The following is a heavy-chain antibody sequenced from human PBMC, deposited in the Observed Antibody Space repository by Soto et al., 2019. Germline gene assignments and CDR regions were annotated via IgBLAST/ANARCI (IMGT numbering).Heavy chain of an antibody. CDR1: GGSIISGDHS. D-gene: IGHD3-16*01. J-gene: IGHJ5*02. CDR2: IYHTGSA. CDR3: ARGVVSGSYISTWFDP. V-gene: IGHV4-30-2*01. Sequence: QLQLQESGSGLVKPSQTLSLTCAVSGGSIISGDHSWTWFRQTPGKSLEWIGHIYHTGSASYNPSLGTRVTISVDKSNNLFSLNLGAVTAADTALYYCARGVVSGSYISTWFDPWGQGILVTVSS.